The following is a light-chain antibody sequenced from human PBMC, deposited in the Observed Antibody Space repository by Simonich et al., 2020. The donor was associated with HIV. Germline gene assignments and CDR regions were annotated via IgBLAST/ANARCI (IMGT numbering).Light chain of an antibody. Sequence: QSALTQPRSVSRSPGQSVTISCTGNSSDVGGYNYVSWYQQHPGKAPKLIIYEVSKRPSGVPDRFSGSKSGNTASLTVSGLQAEDEADYYCSSYAGSNNLVFGGGTKLTVL. V-gene: IGLV2-8*02. CDR3: SSYAGSNNLV. J-gene: IGLJ3*02. CDR2: EVS. CDR1: SSDVGGYNY.